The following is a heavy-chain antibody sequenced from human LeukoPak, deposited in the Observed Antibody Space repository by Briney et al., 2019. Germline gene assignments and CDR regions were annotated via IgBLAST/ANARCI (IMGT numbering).Heavy chain of an antibody. V-gene: IGHV3-43*02. CDR2: ISGDGSKT. CDR3: TKDIGERGYSVH. J-gene: IGHJ4*02. CDR1: GFTFDDNA. D-gene: IGHD5/OR15-5a*01. Sequence: GGSLRLSCAASGFTFDDNAMHWVRQAPGKGLQWVSLISGDGSKTYYADSVKGRFTISRDNRKNSLYLQMNSLRTEDTAFYYCTKDIGERGYSVHWGQGTLVTVSS.